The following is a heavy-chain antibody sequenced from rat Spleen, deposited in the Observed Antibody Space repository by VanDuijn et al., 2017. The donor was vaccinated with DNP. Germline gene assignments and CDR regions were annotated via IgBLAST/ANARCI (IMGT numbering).Heavy chain of an antibody. CDR2: INSAGTT. CDR1: AYSITTNY. D-gene: IGHD1-7*01. J-gene: IGHJ2*01. CDR3: ATHDYGH. Sequence: EVQLQESGPGLVKPSQSLSLTCSVTAYSITTNYWGWIRKFPGNKLEWMGSINSAGTTNYNPSLKSRISITRDTSKNQLFLQVNSVITEDTATYYCATHDYGHWGQGVMVTVSS. V-gene: IGHV3-3*01.